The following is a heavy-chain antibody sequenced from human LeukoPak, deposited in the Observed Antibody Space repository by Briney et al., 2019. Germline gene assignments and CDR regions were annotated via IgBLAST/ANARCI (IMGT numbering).Heavy chain of an antibody. CDR2: ISGSGGTT. D-gene: IGHD6-13*01. CDR1: GFPFSSYA. V-gene: IGHV3-23*01. Sequence: GGSLRLSCAASGFPFSSYAMSWVRQAPGKGLEWVSAISGSGGTTYHADSVKGRFTTSRDNAKNSLYLQMNSLRAEDTAVYYCASGSSWQFDYWGQGTLVTVSS. J-gene: IGHJ4*02. CDR3: ASGSSWQFDY.